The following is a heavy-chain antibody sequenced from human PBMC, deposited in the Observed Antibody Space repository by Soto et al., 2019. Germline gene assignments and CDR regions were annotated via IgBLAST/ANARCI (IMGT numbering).Heavy chain of an antibody. CDR1: GVSISSGDYY. Sequence: SETLSLTCTVSGVSISSGDYYWSWIRQTPGKGLEWIGYIYYSGSTNYNPSLKSRVTISVDTSKNQFSLKLSSVTAADTAVYYCARRYGYSFDYWGQGTLVTSPQ. D-gene: IGHD1-1*01. V-gene: IGHV4-61*08. CDR3: ARRYGYSFDY. CDR2: IYYSGST. J-gene: IGHJ4*02.